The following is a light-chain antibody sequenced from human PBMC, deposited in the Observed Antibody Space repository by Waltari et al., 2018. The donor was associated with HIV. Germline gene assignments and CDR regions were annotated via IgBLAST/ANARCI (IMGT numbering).Light chain of an antibody. V-gene: IGKV1-39*01. Sequence: DIQRTQSPSPCSASVGDRVTITCRASQSITSYLTWYQQKPGKAPNLLIYATSSLQSAVPSRFSGSGYGTDFTLTISSLQPEDSATYFCQQCYNSPWTFGQGTKVEI. CDR1: QSITSY. CDR3: QQCYNSPWT. CDR2: ATS. J-gene: IGKJ1*01.